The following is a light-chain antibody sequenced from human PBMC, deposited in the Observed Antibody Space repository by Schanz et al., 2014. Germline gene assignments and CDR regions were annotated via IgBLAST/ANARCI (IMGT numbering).Light chain of an antibody. CDR2: DVS. J-gene: IGLJ1*01. CDR1: SSDLGRYNF. V-gene: IGLV2-14*01. Sequence: QSALTQPASVSGSPGQSITISCTGTSSDLGRYNFVSWYQQHPGKAPKLLIYDVSIRPSGITNRFSGSKSGDTASLTISGLQAEDEADYYCCSYAGSYTYVFGTGTKVTVL. CDR3: CSYAGSYTYV.